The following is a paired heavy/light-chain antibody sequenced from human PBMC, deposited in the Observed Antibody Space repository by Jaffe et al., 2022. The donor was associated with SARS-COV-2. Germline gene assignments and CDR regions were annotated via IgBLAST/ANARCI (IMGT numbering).Heavy chain of an antibody. CDR3: ARGMVRGVIYYGMDV. CDR2: IWYDGSNK. J-gene: IGHJ6*02. Sequence: QVQLVESGGGVVQPGRSLRLSCAASGFTFSSYGMHWVRQAPGKGLEWVAVIWYDGSNKYYVDSVKGRFIISRDNSKNTLYLQMNSLRAEDTAVYYCARGMVRGVIYYGMDVWGQGTTVTVSS. D-gene: IGHD3-10*01. CDR1: GFTFSSYG. V-gene: IGHV3-33*01.
Light chain of an antibody. V-gene: IGKV2-28*01. CDR2: LGS. Sequence: DIVMTQSPLSLPVTPGEPASISCRSSQSLLHSNGYNYLDWYLQKPGQSPQLLIYLGSNRASGVPDRFSGSGSGTDFTLKISRVEAEDVGVYYCMQVIQTPRAFGGGTKVEIK. J-gene: IGKJ4*01. CDR1: QSLLHSNGYNY. CDR3: MQVIQTPRA.